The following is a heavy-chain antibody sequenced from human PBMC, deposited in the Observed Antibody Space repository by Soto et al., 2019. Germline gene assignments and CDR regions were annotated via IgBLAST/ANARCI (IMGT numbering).Heavy chain of an antibody. CDR1: GDSINTYT. V-gene: IGHV4-59*01. CDR2: IFSSGST. J-gene: IGHJ4*02. D-gene: IGHD1-26*01. Sequence: PSETLSLTCTVSGDSINTYTWTWIRQPPGKGLEWIGYIFSSGSTNYNPSLQSRLTMSVDTSKNLFSLKLNSVTAADTAVYYYARGDQELDYWGQGTLVTVSS. CDR3: ARGDQELDY.